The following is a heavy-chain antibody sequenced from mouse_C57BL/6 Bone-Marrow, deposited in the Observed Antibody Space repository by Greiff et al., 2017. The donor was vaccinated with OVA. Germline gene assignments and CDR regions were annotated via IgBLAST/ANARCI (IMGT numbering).Heavy chain of an antibody. CDR2: IDPSDSET. D-gene: IGHD1-2*01. CDR3: ARCSTTAPFDY. Sequence: LQQPGAELVRPGSSVKLSCKASGYTFTSYWMHWVKQRPIQGLEWIGNIDPSDSETHYNQKFKDKATLTVDKSSSTAYMQLSSLTSEDSAVYYCARCSTTAPFDYWGQGTTLTVSS. CDR1: GYTFTSYW. J-gene: IGHJ2*01. V-gene: IGHV1-52*01.